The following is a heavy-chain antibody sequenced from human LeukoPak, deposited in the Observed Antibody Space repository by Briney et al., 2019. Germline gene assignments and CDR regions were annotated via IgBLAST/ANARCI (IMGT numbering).Heavy chain of an antibody. J-gene: IGHJ4*02. V-gene: IGHV4-61*01. Sequence: SETLSLTCTVSGGSVSSGSYYWSWIRQPPGKGLEWIGYIYYSGNTNYNPSLKSRVTISVDTSKNQFSLKLSSVTAADTAVYYCAGRPTYYYDSSGWTLWGQGALVTVSS. CDR3: AGRPTYYYDSSGWTL. CDR2: IYYSGNT. CDR1: GGSVSSGSYY. D-gene: IGHD3-22*01.